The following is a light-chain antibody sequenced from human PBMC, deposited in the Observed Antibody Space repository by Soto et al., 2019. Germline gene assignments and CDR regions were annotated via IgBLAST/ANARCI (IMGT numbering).Light chain of an antibody. J-gene: IGLJ2*01. CDR1: SSDVGGYNY. CDR3: SSYTRSTTLV. V-gene: IGLV2-14*01. CDR2: DVS. Sequence: QSALPQPASVSGSPGQSITISCTGTSSDVGGYNYVSWYQQYPGKAPKLMIYDVSDRPAGVSNRFYGSKSGNTTSLTISGLQPEDEADYYCSSYTRSTTLVFGGGTKLTVL.